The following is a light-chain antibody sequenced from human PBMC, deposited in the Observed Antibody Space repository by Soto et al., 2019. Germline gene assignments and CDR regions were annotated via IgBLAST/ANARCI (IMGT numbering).Light chain of an antibody. V-gene: IGKV1-9*01. CDR3: LQLNTYPLT. CDR1: QGISSD. Sequence: DIQLTQSPSFLSASVGDRVTITCRASQGISSDLAWYQQKPGKAPKLLISRAVTLQGGVSSRFSGSGFGTEFTLTISSLQPEDFATYYCLQLNTYPLTFGGGTEVEIK. J-gene: IGKJ4*01. CDR2: RAV.